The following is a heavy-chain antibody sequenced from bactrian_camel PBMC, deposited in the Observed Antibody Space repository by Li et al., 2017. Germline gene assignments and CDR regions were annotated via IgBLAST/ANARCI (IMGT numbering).Heavy chain of an antibody. CDR3: AAAVHGAHWIVDTVVGGSVPDPRTGLGY. D-gene: IGHD6*01. J-gene: IGHJ6*01. CDR2: IATGSGNT. Sequence: VQLVESGGNSVQAGGSLRLSCQPSGYTVSELYMAWFRQAPGKEREGVARIATGSGNTYYADSVKGRFTISQDNAKNTVYLQMNSLKPEDTAMYYCAAAVHGAHWIVDTVVGGSVPDPRTGLGYWGQGTQVTVS. CDR1: GYTVSELY. V-gene: IGHV3S40*01.